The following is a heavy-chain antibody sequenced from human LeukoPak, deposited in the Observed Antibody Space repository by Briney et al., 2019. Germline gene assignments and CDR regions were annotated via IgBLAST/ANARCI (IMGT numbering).Heavy chain of an antibody. CDR1: GFTFDDYA. CDR3: AREKDYVWGSYRPGAFDI. CDR2: ISWNSGSI. Sequence: GGSLRLSCAASGFTFDDYAMHWVRQAPGKGLEWVSGISWNSGSIGYADSVKGRFTISRDNAKNSLYLQMNSLRAEDMALYYCAREKDYVWGSYRPGAFDIWGQGTMVTVSS. V-gene: IGHV3-9*03. J-gene: IGHJ3*02. D-gene: IGHD3-16*02.